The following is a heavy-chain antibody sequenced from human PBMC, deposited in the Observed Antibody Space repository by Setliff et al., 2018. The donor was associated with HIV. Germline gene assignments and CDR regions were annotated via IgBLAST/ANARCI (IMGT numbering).Heavy chain of an antibody. Sequence: ASVKVSCKAFGYTFSTNAIHWVRQAPGQRLEWMGYINAGDGNTRYSEKFQGRVTITRDTSANTAYMELSSLRSEDTAVYYCARGSCSGCYLSDYWGLGTLVTVSS. D-gene: IGHD6-19*01. J-gene: IGHJ4*02. CDR1: GYTFSTNA. CDR3: ARGSCSGCYLSDY. V-gene: IGHV1-3*01. CDR2: INAGDGNT.